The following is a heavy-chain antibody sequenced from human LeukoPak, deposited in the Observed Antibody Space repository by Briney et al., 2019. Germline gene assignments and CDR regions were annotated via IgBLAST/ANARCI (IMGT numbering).Heavy chain of an antibody. Sequence: KASETLSLTCTVSGGSISSSSYYWGWIRQPPGKGLEWIGSIYYSGSTHYNPSLKSRVTISVDTSKNQFSLKLSSVTAADTAVYYCARRGPRYSSTPWGQGTLVTVSS. CDR3: ARRGPRYSSTP. CDR2: IYYSGST. D-gene: IGHD6-13*01. CDR1: GGSISSSSYY. J-gene: IGHJ5*02. V-gene: IGHV4-39*07.